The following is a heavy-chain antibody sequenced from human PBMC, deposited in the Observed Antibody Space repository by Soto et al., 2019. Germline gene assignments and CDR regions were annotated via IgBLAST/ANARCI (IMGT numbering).Heavy chain of an antibody. CDR3: ARDITTTGNYYYYLDV. CDR1: GDSISTGGYY. J-gene: IGHJ6*03. Sequence: SETLSLTCTVSGDSISTGGYYWNWIRQHPGKGLEWIGYIYNSGSPSYNPSLESRLYISVDTSKNQFSLRLRSVTAADTAIYYCARDITTTGNYYYYLDVWGKGTTVTVSS. D-gene: IGHD3-10*01. V-gene: IGHV4-31*03. CDR2: IYNSGSP.